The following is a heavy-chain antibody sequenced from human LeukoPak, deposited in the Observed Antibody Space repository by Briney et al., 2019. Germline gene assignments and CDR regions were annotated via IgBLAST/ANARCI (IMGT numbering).Heavy chain of an antibody. Sequence: SETLSLTCAVSGGSISSSNWWSWVRQPPGRGLEWIGEIYHSGSTYYNPSLKSRVTISVDRSKNQFSLKLSSVTAADTAVYYCAREGIAVAGGEGYWGQGTLVTVSS. V-gene: IGHV4-4*02. D-gene: IGHD6-19*01. CDR3: AREGIAVAGGEGY. CDR2: IYHSGST. CDR1: GGSISSSNW. J-gene: IGHJ4*02.